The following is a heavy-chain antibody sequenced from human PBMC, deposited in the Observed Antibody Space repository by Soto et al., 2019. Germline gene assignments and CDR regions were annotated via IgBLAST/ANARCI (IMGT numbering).Heavy chain of an antibody. V-gene: IGHV4-39*01. CDR3: ASLGDDYGDYLPYYYLDV. D-gene: IGHD4-17*01. J-gene: IGHJ6*03. Sequence: QLQLQESGPGLVKPSETLSLTCTVSGGSISSSSYYWGWIRQPPGKGLEWIGSIYYSGSTYYKPSRKSRVTISVDTSENQSTLKLSSVPAADTAVYYCASLGDDYGDYLPYYYLDVWGKGTTVTVSS. CDR2: IYYSGST. CDR1: GGSISSSSYY.